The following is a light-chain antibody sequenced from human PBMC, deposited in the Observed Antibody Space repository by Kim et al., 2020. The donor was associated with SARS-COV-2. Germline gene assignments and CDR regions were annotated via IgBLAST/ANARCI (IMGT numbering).Light chain of an antibody. CDR2: GVS. V-gene: IGKV3-15*01. CDR3: QQYNNWPYT. Sequence: ETVRTQSPATLSVSPGERATLFCRASQSISSHLAWYQKKPGQPPRLFVYGVSTRATGIPARFSGGGSATEFTLTISSLQSEDFAVYYCQQYNNWPYTFGQGTKLEI. CDR1: QSISSH. J-gene: IGKJ2*01.